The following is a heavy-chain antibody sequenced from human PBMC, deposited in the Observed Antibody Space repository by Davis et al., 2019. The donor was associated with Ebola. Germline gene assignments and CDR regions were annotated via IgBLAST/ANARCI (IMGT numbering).Heavy chain of an antibody. CDR3: ASLRRTITGMDDAFDI. Sequence: GESLKISCQDSGDSFSTHWIGWVRQMPGKGLEWMGIIFTGDSDTRYSPSFRGQVTISADKSTKNAFLVWTGLKASDTAMYYCASLRRTITGMDDAFDIWGQGTMVTVSS. CDR2: IFTGDSDT. J-gene: IGHJ3*02. V-gene: IGHV5-51*01. CDR1: GDSFSTHW. D-gene: IGHD2-8*02.